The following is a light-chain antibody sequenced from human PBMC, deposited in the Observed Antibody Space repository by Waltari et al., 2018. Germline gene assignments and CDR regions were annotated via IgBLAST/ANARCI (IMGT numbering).Light chain of an antibody. CDR2: EVT. CDR3: CSYVGLGIYV. J-gene: IGLJ1*01. CDR1: STEDGNYNL. V-gene: IGLV2-23*02. Sequence: QSGLTQPASVSGSPGQSITISCTGTSTEDGNYNLVHWYQQYPGKATKLMVYEVTRRSSGVSDRFSGSKSGNTASLTIYGLQSEDEADYYCCSYVGLGIYVFGTGTKVTVL.